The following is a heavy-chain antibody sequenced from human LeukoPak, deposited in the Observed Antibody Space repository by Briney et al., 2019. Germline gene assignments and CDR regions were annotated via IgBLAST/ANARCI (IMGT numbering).Heavy chain of an antibody. V-gene: IGHV1-8*01. CDR1: GYTFTSYD. Sequence: PGASVKVSCKASGYTFTSYDINWVRQATGQGLEWMGWMNPNSGNTGYAQKFQGRVTMTRNTSISTAYMELSSLRSEDTAVYYCARDRGQQMGYYFDYWGQGTLVTVSS. CDR3: ARDRGQQMGYYFDY. J-gene: IGHJ4*02. CDR2: MNPNSGNT. D-gene: IGHD6-13*01.